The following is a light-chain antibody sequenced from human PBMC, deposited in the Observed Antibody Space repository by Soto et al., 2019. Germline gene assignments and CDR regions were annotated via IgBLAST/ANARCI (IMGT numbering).Light chain of an antibody. J-gene: IGLJ2*01. CDR1: SSDVGSDNL. CDR3: SSSASSSNLL. V-gene: IGLV2-23*01. Sequence: QSALTQPASVSGSPGQSITISCTGTSSDVGSDNLFSWYQQHPGKAPILMIYEGSKRPSGVSNRFSGSQSGNTASLTISGLQAEDEADYYCSSSASSSNLLFGGGTKLTVL. CDR2: EGS.